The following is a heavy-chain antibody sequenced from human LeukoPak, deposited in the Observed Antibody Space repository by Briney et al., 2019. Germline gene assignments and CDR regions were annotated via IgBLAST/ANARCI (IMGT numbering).Heavy chain of an antibody. CDR2: IYHSGST. CDR3: ARVGIAVAGTFFGAFDI. V-gene: IGHV4-34*01. D-gene: IGHD6-19*01. J-gene: IGHJ3*02. Sequence: PSETLSLTCAVYGGSFSGYYWSWVRQPPGKGLEWIGEIYHSGSTNYNPSLKSRVTISVDKSKNQFSLKLSSVTAADTAVYYCARVGIAVAGTFFGAFDIWGQGTMVTVSS. CDR1: GGSFSGYY.